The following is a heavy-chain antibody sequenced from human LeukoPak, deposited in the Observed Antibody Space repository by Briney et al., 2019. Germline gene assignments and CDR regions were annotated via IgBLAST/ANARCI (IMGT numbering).Heavy chain of an antibody. D-gene: IGHD5-18*01. J-gene: IGHJ4*02. CDR3: ASRISYGSRFDY. CDR2: IYYSGST. V-gene: IGHV4-39*01. Sequence: WVRQPPGKGLEWIGSIYYSGSTYYNPSLKCRVTISVDTSKNQFSLKLSSVTAADTAVYYCASRISYGSRFDYWGQGTLVTVSS.